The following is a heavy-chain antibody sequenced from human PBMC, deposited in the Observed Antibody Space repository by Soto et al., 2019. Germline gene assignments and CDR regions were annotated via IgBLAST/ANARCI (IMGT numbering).Heavy chain of an antibody. CDR1: GFTFSSYL. CDR3: ARDRFLEWLPSTHQYDY. J-gene: IGHJ4*02. V-gene: IGHV3-7*03. Sequence: GGSLRLSCAASGFTFSSYLMSWVRQSPGKGLEWVANIKQDGSEKYYVDSVKGRFTISRDNAKNSLYLQMNSLRAEDTAVYYCARDRFLEWLPSTHQYDYWGQGTLVTVSS. D-gene: IGHD3-3*01. CDR2: IKQDGSEK.